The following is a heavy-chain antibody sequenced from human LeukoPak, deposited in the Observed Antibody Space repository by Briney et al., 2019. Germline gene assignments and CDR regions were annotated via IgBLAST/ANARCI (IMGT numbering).Heavy chain of an antibody. CDR2: ISGSGGST. Sequence: GASLRLSCAASGFTFSSYAMSWVRQAPGKGLEWVSAISGSGGSTYYADSVKDRFTISRDNSKSTLYLQMNSLRAEDTAVYYCAKDKWYYYDSSGYYHDYWGQGTLVTVSS. V-gene: IGHV3-23*01. CDR1: GFTFSSYA. J-gene: IGHJ4*02. CDR3: AKDKWYYYDSSGYYHDY. D-gene: IGHD3-22*01.